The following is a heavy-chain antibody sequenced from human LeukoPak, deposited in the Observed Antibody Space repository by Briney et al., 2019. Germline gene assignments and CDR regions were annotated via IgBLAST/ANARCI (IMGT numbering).Heavy chain of an antibody. J-gene: IGHJ4*02. Sequence: GGSLRLSCAASGFTFSSYWMNWVRQAPGKGLVWVSRIASDGSSTTYADSVKGRFSISRDSAKNTLYLQMNSLRVEDTAVYYCARGRPHGNDYWGQGALVTVSS. V-gene: IGHV3-74*01. D-gene: IGHD4-23*01. CDR3: ARGRPHGNDY. CDR1: GFTFSSYW. CDR2: IASDGSST.